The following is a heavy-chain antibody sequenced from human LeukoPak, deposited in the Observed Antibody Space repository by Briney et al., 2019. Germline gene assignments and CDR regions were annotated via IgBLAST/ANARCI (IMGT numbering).Heavy chain of an antibody. V-gene: IGHV1-46*01. D-gene: IGHD1-26*01. CDR2: INPSGGST. J-gene: IGHJ4*02. CDR3: ARDYLRGSSSLYYFDY. Sequence: ASVKVSCKASGYTFTSYYMHWVRQAPGQGLEWMGIINPSGGSTSYAQKFQGRVTMTRDTSTSTVYMELSSLRSEDTAVYYCARDYLRGSSSLYYFDYWGQGTLVTVSS. CDR1: GYTFTSYY.